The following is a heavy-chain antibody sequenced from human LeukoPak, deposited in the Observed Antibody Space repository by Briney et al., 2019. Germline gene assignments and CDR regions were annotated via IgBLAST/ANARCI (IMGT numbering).Heavy chain of an antibody. V-gene: IGHV1-46*01. J-gene: IGHJ3*02. CDR1: GYIFISHY. Sequence: GASVKVSCKASGYIFISHYIHWVRQAPGQGLEWMGIFNPSDGATTYSQKFQARATMTRDTSTSTVYMEVSGLRSEDTAVYYCARISSAYYRDAFDIWGQGTLVTVSS. D-gene: IGHD3-22*01. CDR3: ARISSAYYRDAFDI. CDR2: FNPSDGAT.